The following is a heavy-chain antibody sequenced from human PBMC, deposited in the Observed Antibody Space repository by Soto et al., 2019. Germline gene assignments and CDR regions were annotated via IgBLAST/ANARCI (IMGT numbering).Heavy chain of an antibody. CDR1: GFTFSSYA. V-gene: IGHV3-30-3*01. D-gene: IGHD3-22*01. CDR3: ARALIEDDDSSGYYYYYGMDV. CDR2: ISYDGSNK. J-gene: IGHJ6*02. Sequence: GGSLRLSCAASGFTFSSYAMHWVRQAPGKGLEWVAVISYDGSNKYYADSVKGRFTISRDNSKNTLYLQMNSLRAEDTAVYYCARALIEDDDSSGYYYYYGMDVWGQGTTVTVSS.